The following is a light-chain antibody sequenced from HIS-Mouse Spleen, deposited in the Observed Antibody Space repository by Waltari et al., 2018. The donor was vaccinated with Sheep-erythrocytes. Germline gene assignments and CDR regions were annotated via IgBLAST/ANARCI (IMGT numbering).Light chain of an antibody. J-gene: IGLJ3*02. V-gene: IGLV4-69*01. Sequence: QLVLTQSPSASASLGASVKLTCTLSSGHSSYAIAWPQQQPEKGPRYWMKLNSDGSHSKGEGIPDRFSGSSSGAERDLTISSLQSEDEADYYCQTWGTGIRVFGGGTKLTVL. CDR3: QTWGTGIRV. CDR1: SGHSSYA. CDR2: LNSDGSH.